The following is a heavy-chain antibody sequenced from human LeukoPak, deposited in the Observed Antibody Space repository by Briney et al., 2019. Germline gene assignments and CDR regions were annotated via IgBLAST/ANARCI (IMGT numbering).Heavy chain of an antibody. V-gene: IGHV4-61*01. Sequence: PSETLSLTCTVSGYSISSGYYWGWIRQPPGKGLEWIGYIYYSGSTNYNPSLKSRVTISVDTSKNQFSLKLSSVTAADTAVYYCARHSGSYYGVTYYFDYWGQGTLVTVSS. CDR3: ARHSGSYYGVTYYFDY. D-gene: IGHD1-26*01. CDR2: IYYSGST. J-gene: IGHJ4*02. CDR1: GYSISSGYY.